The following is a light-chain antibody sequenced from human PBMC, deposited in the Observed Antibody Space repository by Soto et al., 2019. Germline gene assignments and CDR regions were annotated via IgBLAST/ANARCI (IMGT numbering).Light chain of an antibody. CDR2: GNN. Sequence: QSVLTQPPSVSGAPGQRVTISCTGSSSNIGANYDVQWYQQLPGTAPRLLIYGNNNRPSGVPDRISGSKSGTSASLAITGLQAEDEGHYYCQSYDSSLSAVVFGGGTKLTDL. CDR3: QSYDSSLSAVV. J-gene: IGLJ2*01. V-gene: IGLV1-40*01. CDR1: SSNIGANYD.